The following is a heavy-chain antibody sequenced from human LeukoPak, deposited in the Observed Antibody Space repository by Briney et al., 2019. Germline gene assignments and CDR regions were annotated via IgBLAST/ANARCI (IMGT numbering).Heavy chain of an antibody. CDR3: ARDRSYCSGGSCYYPYYFDY. CDR2: ISSSSSYI. D-gene: IGHD2-15*01. V-gene: IGHV3-21*01. J-gene: IGHJ4*02. Sequence: GGSLRLSCAASGFTFSSYSMNWVRQAPGKGLEWVSSISSSSSYIYYEDSVKGRFTISRDNAKNSLYLQMNSLRAEDTAVYYCARDRSYCSGGSCYYPYYFDYWGQGTLVTVSS. CDR1: GFTFSSYS.